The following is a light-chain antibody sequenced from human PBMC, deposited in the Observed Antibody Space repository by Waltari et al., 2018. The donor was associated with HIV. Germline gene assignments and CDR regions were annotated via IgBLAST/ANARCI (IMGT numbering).Light chain of an antibody. CDR1: SGSIARNF. V-gene: IGLV6-57*01. CDR3: QSYDINDRVV. Sequence: NVMLTQPHSVSESPGKTVTISCTSSSGSIARNFVQWFRRRPGSPPLTWIFEDKQRPSGVPDRFSGAVDSSSNSASLIISGLQTEAEADYYCQSYDINDRVVFGGGTAVTVL. J-gene: IGLJ2*01. CDR2: EDK.